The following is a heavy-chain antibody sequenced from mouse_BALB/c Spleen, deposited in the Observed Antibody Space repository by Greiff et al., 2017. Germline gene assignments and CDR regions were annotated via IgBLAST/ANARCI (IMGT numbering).Heavy chain of an antibody. Sequence: EVQLQQSGAELVRPGTSVKMSCKASGYTFTDYNMDWVKQSHGKSLEWIGDINPNNGGTIYNQKFKGKATLTVDKSSSTAYMELRSLTSEDTAVYYCARYDGGDYAMDYWGQGTSVTVSS. D-gene: IGHD2-14*01. CDR2: INPNNGGT. CDR1: GYTFTDYN. CDR3: ARYDGGDYAMDY. V-gene: IGHV1-18*01. J-gene: IGHJ4*01.